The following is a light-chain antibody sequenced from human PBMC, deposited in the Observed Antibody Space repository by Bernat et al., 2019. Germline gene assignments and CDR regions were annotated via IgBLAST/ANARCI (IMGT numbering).Light chain of an antibody. V-gene: IGLV1-51*02. CDR2: ENN. CDR1: SSNIGNSF. CDR3: ATWDSSLNVF. Sequence: QSVLTQPPSVSAAPGQKVTISCSGSSSNIGNSFVSWYQQIPGTAPRVLIYENNKRPSGIPDRFSGSKSGTSATLDITGLQPADEADYYCATWDSSLNVFFGTGTKVTVL. J-gene: IGLJ1*01.